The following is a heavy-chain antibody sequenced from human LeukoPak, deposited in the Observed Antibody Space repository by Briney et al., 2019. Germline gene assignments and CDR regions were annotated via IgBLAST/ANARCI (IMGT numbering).Heavy chain of an antibody. CDR1: GGSFSGYY. V-gene: IGHV4-34*01. CDR3: ARGTGTSDY. J-gene: IGHJ4*02. Sequence: SETLSLTCAAYGGSFSGYYWSWIRQPPGKGLEWIGEINHSGSTNYNPSLKSRVTISVDTSKNQFSLKLSSVTAADTAVYYCARGTGTSDYWGQGTLVTVSS. D-gene: IGHD1-1*01. CDR2: INHSGST.